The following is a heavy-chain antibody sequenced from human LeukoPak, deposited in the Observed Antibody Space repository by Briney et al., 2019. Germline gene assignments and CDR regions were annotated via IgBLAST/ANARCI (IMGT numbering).Heavy chain of an antibody. CDR3: ARDNRRITIFGVVRPDLYCMVV. CDR1: GFTLSSYS. CDR2: ISSSSSYI. J-gene: IGHJ6*03. D-gene: IGHD3-3*01. Sequence: GGSLRLSCAASGFTLSSYSTNWVRQAPGKGLEWVSSISSSSSYIYYADSVKGRFTISRDNATNSLYLQMNSLRAEDTAVYYCARDNRRITIFGVVRPDLYCMVVWGKGTTVTVS. V-gene: IGHV3-21*01.